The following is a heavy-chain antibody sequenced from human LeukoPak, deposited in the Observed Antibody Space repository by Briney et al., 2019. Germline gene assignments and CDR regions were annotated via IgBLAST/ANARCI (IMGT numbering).Heavy chain of an antibody. J-gene: IGHJ4*02. CDR3: ARDTRYFDWLLLDY. CDR1: GFAVSSNY. Sequence: GGSLRLSCAASGFAVSSNYMSWVRQAPGKGLEWVSVIYSGGSTYYADSVKGRFTISRDNSKNTLYLQMNSLRAEDTAVCYCARDTRYFDWLLLDYWGQGTLVTVSS. D-gene: IGHD3-9*01. CDR2: IYSGGST. V-gene: IGHV3-66*01.